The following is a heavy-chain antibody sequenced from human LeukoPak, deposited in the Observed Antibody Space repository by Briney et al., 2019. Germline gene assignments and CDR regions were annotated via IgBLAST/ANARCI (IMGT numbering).Heavy chain of an antibody. CDR3: ARVDSSSFYFDY. Sequence: PGRSLRLSCAASGFTFSSYGMHWVRQAPGKGLVWVSRINSDGSSTSYADSVKGRFTISRDNAKNTLYLQMNSLRAEDTAVYYCARVDSSSFYFDYWGQGTQVTVSS. CDR2: INSDGSST. J-gene: IGHJ4*02. CDR1: GFTFSSYG. D-gene: IGHD6-6*01. V-gene: IGHV3-74*01.